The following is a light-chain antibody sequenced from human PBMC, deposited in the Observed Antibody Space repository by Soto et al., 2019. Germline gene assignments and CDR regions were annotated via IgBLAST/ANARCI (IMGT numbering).Light chain of an antibody. J-gene: IGLJ1*01. V-gene: IGLV2-8*01. CDR2: EVS. CDR3: SSYTGSANYV. Sequence: QSVLTQPPSASGSPGHSVTISCAGTSSDVGGYDYVSWYQQHPGKAPKLIIYEVSKRPSGVPDRFSGSKSGNTASLTVSGLQAEDGADYYCSSYTGSANYVFGTGTKVT. CDR1: SSDVGGYDY.